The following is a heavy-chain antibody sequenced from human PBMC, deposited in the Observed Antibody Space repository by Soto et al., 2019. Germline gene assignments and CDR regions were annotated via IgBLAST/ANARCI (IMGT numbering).Heavy chain of an antibody. J-gene: IGHJ6*02. Sequence: GGSLRLSCAASGLTFSSYAMSWVRQAPGKGLEWVSAISGSGGSTYYADSVKGRFTISRDNSKNTLYLQMNSLRAEDTAVYYCANPPYRLGGMDVWGQGTTVTVSS. CDR1: GLTFSSYA. V-gene: IGHV3-23*01. CDR2: ISGSGGST. D-gene: IGHD3-16*01. CDR3: ANPPYRLGGMDV.